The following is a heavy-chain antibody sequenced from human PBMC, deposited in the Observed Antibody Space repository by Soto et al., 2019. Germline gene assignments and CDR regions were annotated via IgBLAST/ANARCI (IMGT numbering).Heavy chain of an antibody. CDR1: GFTVSSNY. J-gene: IGHJ4*02. Sequence: EVQLVESGGGLVQPGGSLRLSCAASGFTVSSNYMSWVRQAPGKGLEWVSVIYSGGSTYYADSVKGRFTISRHNSKNTLYLQMSSRRAEDTAVYYCARAEYGSGRYYPWVPFDYWGQGTLVTVSS. CDR3: ARAEYGSGRYYPWVPFDY. V-gene: IGHV3-53*04. D-gene: IGHD3-10*01. CDR2: IYSGGST.